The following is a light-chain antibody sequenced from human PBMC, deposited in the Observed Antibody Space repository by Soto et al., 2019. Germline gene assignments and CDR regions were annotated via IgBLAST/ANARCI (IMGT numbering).Light chain of an antibody. V-gene: IGLV2-11*01. CDR3: CSFAGSYTFWV. J-gene: IGLJ3*02. Sequence: QSALTQPRSVSGSPGQSVTIYCTGTSSGVGDYNYVSWYQQYPGKAPKLVIYDVSKRPSGVPDRFSGSKSGNTASLTISGLQAEDEADYYCCSFAGSYTFWVFGGGTKLTVL. CDR2: DVS. CDR1: SSGVGDYNY.